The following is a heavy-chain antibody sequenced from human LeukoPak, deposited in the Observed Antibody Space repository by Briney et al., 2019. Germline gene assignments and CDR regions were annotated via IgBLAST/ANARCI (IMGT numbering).Heavy chain of an antibody. V-gene: IGHV3-33*08. Sequence: GGSLRLSCGASGFTFSNYGMHWVRQAPGKGLEWVAVIWYDGSNKYYADSVKGRFTISRDNSKNTLYLQMNSLRAEDTAVYYCARFLVVPAAIYYYYYGMDVWGQGTTVTVSS. CDR2: IWYDGSNK. CDR3: ARFLVVPAAIYYYYYGMDV. J-gene: IGHJ6*02. D-gene: IGHD2-2*01. CDR1: GFTFSNYG.